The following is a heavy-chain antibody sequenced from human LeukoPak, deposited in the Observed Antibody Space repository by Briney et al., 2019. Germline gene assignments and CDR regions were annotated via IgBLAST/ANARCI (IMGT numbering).Heavy chain of an antibody. CDR1: GFTFSSYA. V-gene: IGHV3-23*01. CDR2: ISGSGGST. CDR3: AKALRRGYYDSSGYSVNDY. J-gene: IGHJ4*02. Sequence: GGSLRLSCAASGFTFSSYAMSWVRQAPGKGLEWVSAISGSGGSTYYADSVKGRFTISRDNSKNTLYLQMNTLRAEDTAVYYCAKALRRGYYDSSGYSVNDYWGQGTLVTVSS. D-gene: IGHD3-22*01.